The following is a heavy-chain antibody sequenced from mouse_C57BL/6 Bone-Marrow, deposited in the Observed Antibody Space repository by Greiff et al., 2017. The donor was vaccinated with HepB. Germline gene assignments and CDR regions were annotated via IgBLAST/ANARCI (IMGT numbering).Heavy chain of an antibody. V-gene: IGHV1-54*01. J-gene: IGHJ3*01. CDR2: INPGGGGT. D-gene: IGHD2-4*01. CDR3: ARSAYDYDGFAY. Sequence: QVQLQQSGAELVRPGTSVKVSCKASGYAFTNYLIEWVKQRPGQGLEWIGVINPGGGGTNYNEKFKGKATLTADKTSSTAYMQLSSLTPEDSAVYFCARSAYDYDGFAYWGQGTLVTVSA. CDR1: GYAFTNYL.